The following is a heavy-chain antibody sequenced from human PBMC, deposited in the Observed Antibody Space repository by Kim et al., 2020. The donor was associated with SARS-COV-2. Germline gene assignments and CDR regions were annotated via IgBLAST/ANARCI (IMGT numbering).Heavy chain of an antibody. D-gene: IGHD3-22*01. CDR3: VTGNENNDYGDYLGPIADYYDSSGYYY. V-gene: IGHV3-30*03. Sequence: GGSLRLSCAASGFTFSSYGMHWVRQAPGKGLEWVAVISYDGSNKYYADSVKGRFTISRDNSKNTLYLQMNSLRAEDTAVYYCVTGNENNDYGDYLGPIADYYDSSGYYYWGQGTLVTVSS. CDR2: ISYDGSNK. J-gene: IGHJ4*02. CDR1: GFTFSSYG.